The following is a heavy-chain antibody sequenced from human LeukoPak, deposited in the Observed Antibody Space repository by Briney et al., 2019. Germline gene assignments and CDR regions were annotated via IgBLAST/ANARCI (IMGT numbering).Heavy chain of an antibody. Sequence: SETLSLTCTVSGGSISSSSYYWGWIRQPPGKGLEWIGSIYYSGSTYYNPSLKSRVTISVDTSKNQFSLKLSSVTAADTAVYYCARDGRGGYYDSSGYENWFDPWGQGTLVTVSS. CDR3: ARDGRGGYYDSSGYENWFDP. V-gene: IGHV4-39*07. CDR2: IYYSGST. J-gene: IGHJ5*02. D-gene: IGHD3-22*01. CDR1: GGSISSSSYY.